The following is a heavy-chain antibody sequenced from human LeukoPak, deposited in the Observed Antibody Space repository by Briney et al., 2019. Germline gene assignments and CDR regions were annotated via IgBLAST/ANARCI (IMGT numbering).Heavy chain of an antibody. CDR2: ISAYNGNT. CDR1: GYTFTSYG. CDR3: ARGFPPRMYYDRSGYYSYHFDY. V-gene: IGHV1-18*01. Sequence: ASVKVSCKASGYTFTSYGIVWVRQAPGQGLEWMGWISAYNGNTNYPQKLQGRVTMTTDTSTSTAYMELRSLRSDDTAVYYCARGFPPRMYYDRSGYYSYHFDYWGQGTLVTVSP. J-gene: IGHJ4*02. D-gene: IGHD3-22*01.